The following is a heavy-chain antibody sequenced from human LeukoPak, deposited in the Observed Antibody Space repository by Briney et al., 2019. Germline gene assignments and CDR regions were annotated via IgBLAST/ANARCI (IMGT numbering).Heavy chain of an antibody. V-gene: IGHV3-23*01. Sequence: GGSLRLSCAASGFTFSGYAMSWVRQAPGKGLEWVSAISGSGGSTYYADSVKGRFTISRDNSKNTLYLQMNSLRAEDTAVYYCAKDRAYYYDSSGYSSWGQGTLVTVSS. D-gene: IGHD3-22*01. J-gene: IGHJ5*02. CDR3: AKDRAYYYDSSGYSS. CDR1: GFTFSGYA. CDR2: ISGSGGST.